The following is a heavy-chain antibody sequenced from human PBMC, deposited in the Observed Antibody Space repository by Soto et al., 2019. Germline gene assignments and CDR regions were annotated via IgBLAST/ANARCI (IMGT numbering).Heavy chain of an antibody. CDR2: ISGNGDNT. Sequence: GGSLRLSCAASGFTFSSRAMSWVRQAPGKGLEWVSLISGNGDNTYYAGSVRGRFTISRDNSKNTLFLQMSSLRAEDTAAYSCAKTSSGYPYYFDSWGQGTLVTVSS. V-gene: IGHV3-23*01. J-gene: IGHJ4*02. CDR1: GFTFSSRA. CDR3: AKTSSGYPYYFDS. D-gene: IGHD3-22*01.